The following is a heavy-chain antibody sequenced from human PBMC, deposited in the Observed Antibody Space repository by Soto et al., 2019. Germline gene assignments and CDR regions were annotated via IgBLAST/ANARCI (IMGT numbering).Heavy chain of an antibody. Sequence: QVQLVQSGPEVKNPGASLKVSCKASGYTFTNYGITWVRQAPGQGLEWMGGITASNGNANYARETQGRLTPTRDTSTNTASMELRSLRSDDTAVYYCARGASCSSTSCYDNFHYGLAVWGQGTTVIVSS. J-gene: IGHJ6*02. CDR2: ITASNGNA. CDR3: ARGASCSSTSCYDNFHYGLAV. D-gene: IGHD2-2*01. V-gene: IGHV1-18*01. CDR1: GYTFTNYG.